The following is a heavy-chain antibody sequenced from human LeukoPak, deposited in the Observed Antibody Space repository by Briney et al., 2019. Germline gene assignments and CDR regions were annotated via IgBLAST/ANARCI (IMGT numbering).Heavy chain of an antibody. V-gene: IGHV3-23*01. CDR3: AKALNYYGSGSYYNH. CDR2: ISGSGGGT. J-gene: IGHJ5*02. D-gene: IGHD3-10*01. Sequence: TGGSLRLSCAASGFTFSSYAMSWGRQAPGKGLEWVSAISGSGGGTYYADSVKGRFTISRDNSKNTLYLQMNSLRAEDTAVYYCAKALNYYGSGSYYNHWGQGTLVTVSS. CDR1: GFTFSSYA.